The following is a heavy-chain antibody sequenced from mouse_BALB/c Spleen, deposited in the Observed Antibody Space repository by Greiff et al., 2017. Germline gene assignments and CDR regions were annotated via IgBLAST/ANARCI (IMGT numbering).Heavy chain of an antibody. Sequence: VQLQQPGAELVKPGASVKLSCKASGYTFTSYWMHWVKQRPGQGLEWIGEINPSNGRTNYNEKFKSKATLTVDKSSSTAYMQLSSLTSEDSAVYYCAREEYYFDYWGQGTTLTGSS. V-gene: IGHV1S81*02. CDR1: GYTFTSYW. CDR2: INPSNGRT. CDR3: AREEYYFDY. J-gene: IGHJ2*01.